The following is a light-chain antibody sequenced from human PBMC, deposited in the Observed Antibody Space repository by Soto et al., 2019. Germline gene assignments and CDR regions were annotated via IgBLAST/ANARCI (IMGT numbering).Light chain of an antibody. CDR3: QSYDSSLSGSGV. Sequence: QAVVTQPPSVSGAPGQRVTISCTGSNSNLGAGYDVHWYQQLPGAAPKLLIYGNINRPSGVPDRFSGSKSGTSASLAITGLQAEDEADYYCQSYDSSLSGSGVFGGGTKLTVL. CDR2: GNI. CDR1: NSNLGAGYD. V-gene: IGLV1-40*01. J-gene: IGLJ2*01.